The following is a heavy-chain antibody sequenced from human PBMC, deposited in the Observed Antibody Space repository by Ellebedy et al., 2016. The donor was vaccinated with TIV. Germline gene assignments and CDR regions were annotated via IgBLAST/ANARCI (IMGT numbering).Heavy chain of an antibody. Sequence: ASVKVSCKASGGTFSSYAISWVRQAPGQGLEWMGGIIPIFGTANYAQKFQGRVTITADESTSTAYMELSSLRSEDTAVYYCARGGKYYYYYYGMDVWGQGTTVTVSS. CDR1: GGTFSSYA. CDR2: IIPIFGTA. CDR3: ARGGKYYYYYYGMDV. V-gene: IGHV1-69*13. J-gene: IGHJ6*02.